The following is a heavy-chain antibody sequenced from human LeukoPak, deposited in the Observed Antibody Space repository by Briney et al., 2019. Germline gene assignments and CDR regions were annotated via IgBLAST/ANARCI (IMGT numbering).Heavy chain of an antibody. V-gene: IGHV1-69*06. CDR1: GGTFSSYA. CDR3: ARSGVGSDLNGRTDWLLHYFDY. D-gene: IGHD3-9*01. Sequence: SVTVSFKASGGTFSSYAISWVRQAPGQGLEWMGGIIPIFGTANYTQKFQGRVTITADKSTSTAYMELSSLRSEDTAVYYCARSGVGSDLNGRTDWLLHYFDYWGQGTLVTVSS. CDR2: IIPIFGTA. J-gene: IGHJ4*02.